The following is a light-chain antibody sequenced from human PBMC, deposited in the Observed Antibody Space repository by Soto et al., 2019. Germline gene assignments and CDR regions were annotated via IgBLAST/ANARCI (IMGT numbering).Light chain of an antibody. CDR1: QDIGRY. CDR2: YAS. V-gene: IGKV1-8*01. J-gene: IGKJ1*01. Sequence: AIRMTQSPSSFSASTGDRVSITCRATQDIGRYLAWYQQIPGKAPKLLIYYASDLQAGVPSRFSGSGSGTDFTLTISYLQSEDFGTYYCQQFFNYPRTFDQGTKVDIK. CDR3: QQFFNYPRT.